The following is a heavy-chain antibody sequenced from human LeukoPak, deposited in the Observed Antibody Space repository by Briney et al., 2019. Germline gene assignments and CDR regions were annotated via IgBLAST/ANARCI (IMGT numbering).Heavy chain of an antibody. CDR3: AHEENFYDSFGFSY. CDR2: IYWDDDK. V-gene: IGHV2-5*02. D-gene: IGHD3-22*01. J-gene: IGHJ4*02. CDR1: GFSLKISGVG. Sequence: SGPTLVNPTQTLTLTYTISGFSLKISGVGVGWVRQPPGKALEWLALIYWDDDKHYNPSLKSRLSITKDPSKNQVVLTMTNMKPVDTATYYCAHEENFYDSFGFSYWGQGTLVTVSS.